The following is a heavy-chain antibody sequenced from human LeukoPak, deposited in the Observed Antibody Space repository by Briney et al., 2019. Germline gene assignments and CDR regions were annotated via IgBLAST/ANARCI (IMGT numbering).Heavy chain of an antibody. V-gene: IGHV3-23*01. CDR2: ISGSGGST. CDR1: GFIFSSYN. J-gene: IGHJ4*02. CDR3: ANRDGYNGDY. Sequence: GGSLRLSCAASGFIFSSYNINWVRQAPGKGLEWVSAISGSGGSTYYADSVKGRFTISRDNSKNTLYLQMNSLRAEDTAVYYCANRDGYNGDYWGQGTLVTVSS. D-gene: IGHD5-24*01.